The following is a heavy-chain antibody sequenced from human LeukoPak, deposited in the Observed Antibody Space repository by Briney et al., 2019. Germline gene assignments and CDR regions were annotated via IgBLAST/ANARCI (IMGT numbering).Heavy chain of an antibody. J-gene: IGHJ4*02. V-gene: IGHV3-7*03. Sequence: GGSLRLSCAASGFTFSSYWMTWVRQAPGKGLEWVANIKQDGSEKYYVDSVKGRFTISRDNANNSLCLQMNSLRAEDTAVYYCARPQTVTTRFAPIDYWGQGNLVTVSS. D-gene: IGHD4-17*01. CDR3: ARPQTVTTRFAPIDY. CDR1: GFTFSSYW. CDR2: IKQDGSEK.